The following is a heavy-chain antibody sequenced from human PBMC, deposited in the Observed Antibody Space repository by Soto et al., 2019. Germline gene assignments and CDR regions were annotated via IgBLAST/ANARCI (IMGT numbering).Heavy chain of an antibody. Sequence: QVQLVESGGGVVQPGRSLRLSCAASGFTFSGYGMHWVRQAPGEGLQWVGVLANDGSYQYYADSLKGRFTISRDNSKNTLYLQMDSLRPEDTAVYYCARSSGGSSWYAPDYWGQGTLVTVSP. CDR2: LANDGSYQ. CDR1: GFTFSGYG. J-gene: IGHJ4*02. D-gene: IGHD6-13*01. CDR3: ARSSGGSSWYAPDY. V-gene: IGHV3-30*03.